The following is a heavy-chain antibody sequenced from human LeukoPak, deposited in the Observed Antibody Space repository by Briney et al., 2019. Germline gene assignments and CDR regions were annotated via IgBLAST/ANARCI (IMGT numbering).Heavy chain of an antibody. Sequence: PGGSLRLSCAASGFTFSNYAMSWVRQAPGKGLEWVSSISSSSSYIYYADSVKGRFTISRDNAKNSLYLQMNSLRAEDMAVYYCASGGIAGYFDYWGQGTLVTVSS. CDR3: ASGGIAGYFDY. D-gene: IGHD6-13*01. V-gene: IGHV3-21*01. CDR2: ISSSSSYI. J-gene: IGHJ4*02. CDR1: GFTFSNYA.